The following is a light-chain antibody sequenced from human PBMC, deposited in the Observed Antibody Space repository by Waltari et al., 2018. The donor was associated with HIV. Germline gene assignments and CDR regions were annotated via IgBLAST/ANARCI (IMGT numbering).Light chain of an antibody. CDR2: GAS. J-gene: IGKJ1*01. V-gene: IGKV3-20*01. CDR3: QQYGTSPWT. CDR1: QNINRNY. Sequence: EIMFTQSPGALSLSPGERAIISCRASQNINRNYLGWYQQKPGQAPRLLIHGASSRATGSADRFNGSGSGTDFTLTIGRLEVEDFAVYFCQQYGTSPWTFGQGTKVEIK.